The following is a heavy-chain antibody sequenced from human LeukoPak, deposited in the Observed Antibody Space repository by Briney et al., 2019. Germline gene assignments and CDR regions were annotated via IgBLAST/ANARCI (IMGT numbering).Heavy chain of an antibody. CDR3: AGYSSFDC. Sequence: PGGSLRLSCAASGFTVSSNYMSWVRQAPGKGLEWVSVIYSGGSTKYADSVKGRSTISRDNSRNTLYLEMNSLRAEDTAVYYCAGYSSFDCWGQGTLVTVSS. D-gene: IGHD3-22*01. CDR1: GFTVSSNY. V-gene: IGHV3-53*01. CDR2: IYSGGST. J-gene: IGHJ4*02.